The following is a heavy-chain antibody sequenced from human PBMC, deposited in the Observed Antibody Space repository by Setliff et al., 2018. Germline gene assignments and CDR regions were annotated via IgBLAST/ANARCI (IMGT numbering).Heavy chain of an antibody. CDR2: ISSSGSTT. V-gene: IGHV3-11*01. D-gene: IGHD2-15*01. CDR1: GFTFSDHY. CDR3: ARALGGNYFDY. Sequence: GESLKISCAASGFTFSDHYMTWIRQAPGKGLGWVSYISSSGSTTLYADSVRGRFSISRDNIKNSLYLQMNSLRSEDTAVYYCARALGGNYFDYWGPGILVTVSS. J-gene: IGHJ4*02.